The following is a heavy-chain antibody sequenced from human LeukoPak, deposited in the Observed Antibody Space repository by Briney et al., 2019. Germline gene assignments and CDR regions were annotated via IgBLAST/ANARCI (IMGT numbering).Heavy chain of an antibody. Sequence: ASVKVSCKGSGGTFSSYVISWVRQAPGQGLEWKGGITPIFGTANYAQKFQGRVTITADESTSTAYMELSSLRSEDTAVYYCARERGLYYDTSGYHFDYWGQGTLVTVSS. V-gene: IGHV1-69*13. CDR3: ARERGLYYDTSGYHFDY. J-gene: IGHJ4*02. CDR1: GGTFSSYV. D-gene: IGHD3-22*01. CDR2: ITPIFGTA.